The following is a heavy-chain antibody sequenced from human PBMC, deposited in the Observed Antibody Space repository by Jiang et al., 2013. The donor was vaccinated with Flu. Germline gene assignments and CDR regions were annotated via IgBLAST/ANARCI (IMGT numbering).Heavy chain of an antibody. CDR2: IYWNDDK. D-gene: IGHD1-26*01. V-gene: IGHV2-5*01. CDR3: AHVTRVGATDWGFDY. J-gene: IGHJ4*02. CDR1: GFSLSTSGVG. Sequence: KPTQTLTLTCTFSGFSLSTSGVGVGWIRQPPGKALEWLALIYWNDDKRYSPSLKSRLTITKDTSKNQVVLTMTNMDPVDTATYYCAHVTRVGATDWGFDYWGQGTLVTVSS.